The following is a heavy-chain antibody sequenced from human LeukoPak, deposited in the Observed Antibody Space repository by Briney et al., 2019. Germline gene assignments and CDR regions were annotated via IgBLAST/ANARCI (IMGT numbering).Heavy chain of an antibody. V-gene: IGHV4-61*08. CDR2: IHPSGST. J-gene: IGHJ4*02. CDR3: ARDPQPWAVAGPLYYFDY. D-gene: IGHD6-19*01. CDR1: GGSISSGDYY. Sequence: SETLSLTCTVSGGSISSGDYYWSWIRQPPGKGLEWIGYIHPSGSTNYNPSLKSRVTLSVDTSKNQFSLKLSSVTAADTAVYYCARDPQPWAVAGPLYYFDYWGQETLVTVS.